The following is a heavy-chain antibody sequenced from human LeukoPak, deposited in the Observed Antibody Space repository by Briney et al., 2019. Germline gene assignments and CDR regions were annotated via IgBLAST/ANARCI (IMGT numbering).Heavy chain of an antibody. Sequence: TGGSLRLSCAASGFTFSSYGVHWVRQAPGKGLEWVTVISFDASNKYYADSVKGRFTISRDNSKNTLYLQMNSLRAEDTAVYYCAQDVDPFGSGSYVEGFDYWGQGTLVTVSS. CDR2: ISFDASNK. CDR1: GFTFSSYG. D-gene: IGHD3-10*01. J-gene: IGHJ4*02. V-gene: IGHV3-30*18. CDR3: AQDVDPFGSGSYVEGFDY.